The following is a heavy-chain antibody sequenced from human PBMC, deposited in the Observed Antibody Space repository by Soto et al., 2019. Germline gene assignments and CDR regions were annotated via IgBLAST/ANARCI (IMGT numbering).Heavy chain of an antibody. V-gene: IGHV1-3*01. Sequence: ASVKVSCEASGDSFTSYAMHWVRQAPGQRLEWMGWINAGNGNTKYSQKFQGRVTITRDTSASTAYMELSSLRSEDTAVYYCARAHYDYIWGSYRHNWFDPWGQGTLVTVSS. D-gene: IGHD3-16*02. J-gene: IGHJ5*02. CDR1: GDSFTSYA. CDR2: INAGNGNT. CDR3: ARAHYDYIWGSYRHNWFDP.